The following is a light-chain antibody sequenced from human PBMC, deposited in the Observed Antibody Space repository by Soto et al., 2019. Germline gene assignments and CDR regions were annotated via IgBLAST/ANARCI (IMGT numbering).Light chain of an antibody. CDR1: SSDVGGYNY. V-gene: IGLV2-8*01. CDR2: EVS. Sequence: QSALTQPPSASGSPGQSVTISCTGTSSDVGGYNYVSWYQQHPGKAPKLMIHEVSKRPSGVPHRFSGSKSGNTASLTVSGLQAEDEADYYCNSYAGSNNLVFGGGTQLTVL. J-gene: IGLJ2*01. CDR3: NSYAGSNNLV.